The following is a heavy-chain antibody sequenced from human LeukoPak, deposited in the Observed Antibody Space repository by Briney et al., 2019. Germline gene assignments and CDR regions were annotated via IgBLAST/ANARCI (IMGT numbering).Heavy chain of an antibody. J-gene: IGHJ6*03. CDR2: IYYSGST. CDR3: ARTVWGHYYYYMDV. V-gene: IGHV4-59*01. CDR1: GGSISSYY. D-gene: IGHD2-8*01. Sequence: SETLSLTCTVSGGSISSYYWSWIRQPPGKGLEWIGYIYYSGSTNYNPSLKSRVTISVDTSKNQFSLKLSSVTAADTAVYYCARTVWGHYYYYMDVWGKGTTVTVSS.